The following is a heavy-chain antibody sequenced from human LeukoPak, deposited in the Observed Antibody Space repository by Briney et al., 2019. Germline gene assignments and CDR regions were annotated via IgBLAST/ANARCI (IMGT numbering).Heavy chain of an antibody. CDR1: GDSISNYY. J-gene: IGHJ1*01. CDR2: VYHGGST. Sequence: SETLSLTCTVSGDSISNYYWSWIRQPAGKGLEWIGYVYHGGSTNYNPSLKSRVTISVDTSENQFSLKLNSLTAADTAMYYCARLGYYDSSGYSFAEYFQHWGQGTLVTVSS. V-gene: IGHV4-59*01. CDR3: ARLGYYDSSGYSFAEYFQH. D-gene: IGHD3-22*01.